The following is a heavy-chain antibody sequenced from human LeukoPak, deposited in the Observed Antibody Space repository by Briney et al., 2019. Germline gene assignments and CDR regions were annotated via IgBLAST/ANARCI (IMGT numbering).Heavy chain of an antibody. J-gene: IGHJ4*02. Sequence: GGSLRLSCAASGFTFNPYWMHWVRQAPGEGPVWVAHILNDGGSTSYADSVKGRFIISRDNAKNTLSLQMNSLRAEDTAVYYCVRHNYGYDYWGQGTPVTVSS. D-gene: IGHD5-18*01. V-gene: IGHV3-74*01. CDR1: GFTFNPYW. CDR3: VRHNYGYDY. CDR2: ILNDGGST.